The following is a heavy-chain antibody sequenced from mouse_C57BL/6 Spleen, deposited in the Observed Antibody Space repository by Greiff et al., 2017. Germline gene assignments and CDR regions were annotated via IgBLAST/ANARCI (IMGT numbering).Heavy chain of an antibody. J-gene: IGHJ3*01. Sequence: QVQLQQPGAELVMPGASVKLSCKASGYTFTSYWMHWVKQRPGQGLEWIGEIDPSDSSTNYNQKFKGKSTLTVDKSSSTAYMQLSSLTSEDSAVYYCARGGQLRLPFAYWGQGTLVTVSA. D-gene: IGHD3-2*02. CDR3: ARGGQLRLPFAY. CDR2: IDPSDSST. V-gene: IGHV1-69*01. CDR1: GYTFTSYW.